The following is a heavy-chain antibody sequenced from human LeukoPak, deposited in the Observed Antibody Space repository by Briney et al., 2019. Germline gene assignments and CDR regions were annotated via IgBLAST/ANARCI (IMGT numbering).Heavy chain of an antibody. CDR3: ARRPIFIRVQGLITYFDY. CDR1: VGSLSGYY. CDR2: INHSGRT. Sequence: PSETLSLTCAVYVGSLSGYYGSGIRQPPGKGLEWSGEINHSGRTKYNPPLKSRVTISVDTSKNHFSLRLVSVTAADTAVYYCARRPIFIRVQGLITYFDYWGQGTLVTVSS. D-gene: IGHD3-10*01. J-gene: IGHJ4*02. V-gene: IGHV4-34*01.